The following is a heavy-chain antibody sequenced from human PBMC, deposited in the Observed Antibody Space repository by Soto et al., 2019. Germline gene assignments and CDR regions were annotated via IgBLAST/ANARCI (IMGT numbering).Heavy chain of an antibody. D-gene: IGHD2-8*01. CDR3: AQDIIATNGIWAPFCM. Sequence: EVQLLESGGGLGQPGGSLRLSCEASGFTFSVYTMNWVRQVPGKGLQWVSGIFRSGVGIQYADSVRGRFTVSRDNSTNTLYLQMDSLRAEDTAVYYCAQDIIATNGIWAPFCMWGQGPEVTASS. CDR2: IFRSGVGI. V-gene: IGHV3-23*01. CDR1: GFTFSVYT. J-gene: IGHJ3*02.